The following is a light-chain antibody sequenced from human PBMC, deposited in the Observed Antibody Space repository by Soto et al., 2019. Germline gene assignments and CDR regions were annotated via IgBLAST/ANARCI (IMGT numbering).Light chain of an antibody. J-gene: IGKJ4*01. CDR2: GAS. CDR1: QSVGRN. V-gene: IGKV3-15*01. CDR3: KQKNPWPPLT. Sequence: EIVMTQSPATLSVSPGERATLSCRASQSVGRNLAWYQQKPGQAPRLLIYGASTRATGIPARFSGSGSGTAFTLTISRLQLKVFAFYSCKQKNPWPPLTFGGGTKVEIK.